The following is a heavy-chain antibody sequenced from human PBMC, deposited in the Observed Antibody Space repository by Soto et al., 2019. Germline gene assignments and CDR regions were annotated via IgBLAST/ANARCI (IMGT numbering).Heavy chain of an antibody. CDR2: ISGSGGRS. CDR1: GFTFSNYA. CDR3: AKAYFVWSSEQPYYFDY. V-gene: IGHV3-23*01. Sequence: PGGSLRLSCAASGFTFSNYAMTWVRQGPGKGLEWVSGISGSGGRSYYADSVKGRFTISRDNSKSTLYLQMNSLRAEDTAVYYCAKAYFVWSSEQPYYFDYWGQGNLVTVSS. D-gene: IGHD3-16*01. J-gene: IGHJ4*02.